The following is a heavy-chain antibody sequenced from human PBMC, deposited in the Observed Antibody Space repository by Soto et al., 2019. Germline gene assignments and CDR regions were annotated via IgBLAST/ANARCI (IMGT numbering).Heavy chain of an antibody. CDR2: MNPNSGNT. J-gene: IGHJ6*02. V-gene: IGHV1-8*01. Sequence: GSVKVSCKASGYTFTSYDINWVRQATGQGLEWMGWMNPNSGNTGYAQKFQGRVTMTRNTAISTAYMELSSLRSEDTAVYYCSRAVYGDHVGRYYYYGMDVWGQGTTVTVSS. CDR1: GYTFTSYD. D-gene: IGHD4-17*01. CDR3: SRAVYGDHVGRYYYYGMDV.